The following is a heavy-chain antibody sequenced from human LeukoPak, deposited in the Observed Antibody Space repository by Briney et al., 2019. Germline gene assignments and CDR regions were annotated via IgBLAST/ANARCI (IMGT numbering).Heavy chain of an antibody. J-gene: IGHJ4*02. Sequence: GASVKVSCKASGYTFTGYYMHWVRQAPGQGLEWMGWVSPNSGGTNYAQKFQGWVTMTRDTSISTAYMELSRLRSDDTAVYYCARDYGGNSFDYWGQGTLVTVSS. CDR3: ARDYGGNSFDY. CDR2: VSPNSGGT. D-gene: IGHD4-23*01. V-gene: IGHV1-2*04. CDR1: GYTFTGYY.